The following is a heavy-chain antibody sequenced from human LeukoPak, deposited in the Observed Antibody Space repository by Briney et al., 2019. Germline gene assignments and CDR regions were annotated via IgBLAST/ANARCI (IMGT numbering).Heavy chain of an antibody. V-gene: IGHV4-59*12. CDR2: IYYSGST. J-gene: IGHJ3*02. CDR1: GGSISSYY. Sequence: PSETLSLTCTVSGGSISSYYWSWIRQPPGKGLEWIGYIYYSGSTYYNPSLKSRVTISVDTSKNQFSLKLSSVTAADTAVYYCARRIVVVMNDAFDIWGQGTMVTVSS. CDR3: ARRIVVVMNDAFDI. D-gene: IGHD2-21*01.